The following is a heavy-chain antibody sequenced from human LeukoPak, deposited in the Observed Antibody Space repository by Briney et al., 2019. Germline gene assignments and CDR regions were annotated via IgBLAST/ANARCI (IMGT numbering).Heavy chain of an antibody. V-gene: IGHV3-21*01. D-gene: IGHD3-22*01. Sequence: GGSLRLSCAASGFTFSSYSMNWVRQAPGKGLEWVSSISGSSSYIYYADSVKGRFTISRDNAKNSLYLQMNSLRAEDTAVYYCARDRTNYYDSSGYWDYWGQGTLVTVSS. CDR1: GFTFSSYS. CDR3: ARDRTNYYDSSGYWDY. J-gene: IGHJ4*02. CDR2: ISGSSSYI.